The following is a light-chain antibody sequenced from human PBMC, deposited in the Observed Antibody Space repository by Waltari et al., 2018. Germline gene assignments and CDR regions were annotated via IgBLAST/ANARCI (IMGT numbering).Light chain of an antibody. V-gene: IGLV2-8*01. CDR1: SSDVGGYNF. J-gene: IGLJ2*01. Sequence: QSALTQPPSASGAPGQSVTISCTGTSSDVGGYNFVSRDQQHPGEAPKHLIYEVSTRPSGVPNRFSGSKSGSTASLTVSGLQAEDEGDYYCSSYAGRNTLFGGGTKLTVL. CDR3: SSYAGRNTL. CDR2: EVS.